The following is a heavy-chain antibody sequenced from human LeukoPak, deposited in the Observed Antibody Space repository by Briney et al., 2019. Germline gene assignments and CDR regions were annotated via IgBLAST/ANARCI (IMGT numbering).Heavy chain of an antibody. J-gene: IGHJ4*02. CDR2: ISYHGSNN. Sequence: GGSLRLSCAASGFTFSSYGMHWVRQAPGKGLEWVAVISYHGSNNYYADSMKGRFTISRDNSKNTLFLQMNSLRAEDTAVYYCAKAANFDSNGYLDYWGQGTLVTVSS. CDR1: GFTFSSYG. D-gene: IGHD3-22*01. V-gene: IGHV3-30*18. CDR3: AKAANFDSNGYLDY.